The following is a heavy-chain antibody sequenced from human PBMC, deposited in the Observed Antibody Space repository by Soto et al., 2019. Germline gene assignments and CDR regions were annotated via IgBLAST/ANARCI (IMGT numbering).Heavy chain of an antibody. Sequence: GGSLRLSCAASGFTFSSYSRNWVRQAPGKGLEWVSSISSSSSYIYYADSVKGRFTISRDNAKNSLYLQMNSLRAEDTAVYYCARDYLVYDFWSGYDNWGQGTLVTVSS. CDR2: ISSSSSYI. J-gene: IGHJ4*02. CDR3: ARDYLVYDFWSGYDN. CDR1: GFTFSSYS. D-gene: IGHD3-3*01. V-gene: IGHV3-21*01.